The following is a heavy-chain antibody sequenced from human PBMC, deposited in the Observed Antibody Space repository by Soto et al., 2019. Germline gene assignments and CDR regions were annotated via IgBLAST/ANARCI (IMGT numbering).Heavy chain of an antibody. J-gene: IGHJ4*02. V-gene: IGHV1-69*02. Sequence: QVQLVQSGAEVKKPGSSVKVSCKASGGTFSSYIISWVRQAPGQGLEWMGRIIPILGIANYAQKFQGRVTITSDKSTSTAYMELSSLRSEDTAVYYCATPFGSSGNWGQGTLVTVSS. D-gene: IGHD3-10*01. CDR3: ATPFGSSGN. CDR1: GGTFSSYI. CDR2: IIPILGIA.